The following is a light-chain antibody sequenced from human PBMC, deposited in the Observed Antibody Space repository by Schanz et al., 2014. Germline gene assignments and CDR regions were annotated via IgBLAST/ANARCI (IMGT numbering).Light chain of an antibody. CDR1: QSVGNN. CDR3: QQRFNWPRA. CDR2: DAF. V-gene: IGKV3-11*01. J-gene: IGKJ3*01. Sequence: EIVMTQSPAPLSVSPGDRATLSCRASQSVGNNLAWYQQKPGQAPRLLIYDAFNRAAGIPARFSGSGSGTDFTLTISSLEPEDFAVYYCQQRFNWPRAFGPGTKVDIK.